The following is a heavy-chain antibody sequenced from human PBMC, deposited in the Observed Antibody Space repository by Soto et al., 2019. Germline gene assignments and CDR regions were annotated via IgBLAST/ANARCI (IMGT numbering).Heavy chain of an antibody. V-gene: IGHV2-5*02. CDR2: IYWDEDK. D-gene: IGHD2-8*01. CDR3: AHMGYTNGYVDY. Sequence: SGPTLVNPTQTLTLTCSFSGFSLSTIGVGVGWIRQPPGKALEWLAVIYWDEDKSYSPSLKSRLTITKGTSKNQVVLTVTNMDPVDTATYYCAHMGYTNGYVDYWGQGTLVTVSS. CDR1: GFSLSTIGVG. J-gene: IGHJ4*02.